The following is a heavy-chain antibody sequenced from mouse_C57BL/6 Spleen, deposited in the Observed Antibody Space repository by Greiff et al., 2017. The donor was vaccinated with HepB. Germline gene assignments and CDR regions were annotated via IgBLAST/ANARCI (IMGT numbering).Heavy chain of an antibody. CDR2: IDPSDSET. CDR1: GYTFTSYW. J-gene: IGHJ4*01. V-gene: IGHV1-52*01. D-gene: IGHD1-1*01. Sequence: QVQLQQPGAELVRPGSSVKLSCKASGYTFTSYWMYWVKQRPIQGLEWIGNIDPSDSETHYNQKFKDKATLTVDKSSSTAYMQLSSLTSEDSAVYYCARPYGSSYGYAMDYWGQGTSVTVSS. CDR3: ARPYGSSYGYAMDY.